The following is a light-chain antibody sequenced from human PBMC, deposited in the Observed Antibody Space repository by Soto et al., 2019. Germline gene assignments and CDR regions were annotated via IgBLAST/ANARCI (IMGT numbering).Light chain of an antibody. Sequence: EIVMTQSPATLSVSPGERATLSCRASQSVSSNLAWYQQTPGQAPRLLIYGASTRATGIPARFSGSGSGTEFTLTISSLQSEDFAVYYCQQYNNWHGTFGQGTKVDIK. CDR2: GAS. V-gene: IGKV3-15*01. J-gene: IGKJ1*01. CDR1: QSVSSN. CDR3: QQYNNWHGT.